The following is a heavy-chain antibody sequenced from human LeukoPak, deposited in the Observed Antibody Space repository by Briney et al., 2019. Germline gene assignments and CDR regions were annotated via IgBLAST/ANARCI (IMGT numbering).Heavy chain of an antibody. Sequence: SETLSLTCTVSGGSISSYYWSWIRQPPGKGLEWIGYIYYSGSTNYNPSLKSRVTISVDTSKNQFSLKLSSVTAADTAVYYCASYCSGGSCAPDAFDIWGQGTMVTVSS. CDR1: GGSISSYY. CDR2: IYYSGST. CDR3: ASYCSGGSCAPDAFDI. D-gene: IGHD2-15*01. J-gene: IGHJ3*02. V-gene: IGHV4-59*08.